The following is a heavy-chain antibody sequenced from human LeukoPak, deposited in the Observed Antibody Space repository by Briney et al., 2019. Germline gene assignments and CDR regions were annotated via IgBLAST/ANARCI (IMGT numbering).Heavy chain of an antibody. J-gene: IGHJ3*02. CDR2: IYISGST. CDR1: GGSISSGSYY. V-gene: IGHV4-61*02. Sequence: SQTLSLTCTVSGGSISSGSYYWSWIRQPAGKGLEWIGRIYISGSTNYNPSLKSRVTISVDTSKNQFSLKLRSVTAADTAVYYCARGDFGATGAFDIWGQGTMVTVSS. CDR3: ARGDFGATGAFDI. D-gene: IGHD3/OR15-3a*01.